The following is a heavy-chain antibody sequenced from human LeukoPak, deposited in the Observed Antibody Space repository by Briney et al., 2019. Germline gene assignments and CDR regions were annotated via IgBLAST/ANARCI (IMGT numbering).Heavy chain of an antibody. CDR3: ARDSGSYVPFDY. V-gene: IGHV3-53*01. J-gene: IGHJ4*02. CDR2: IYSGGST. Sequence: GGSLRLSCVVSGLIVSSNHMSWVRQAPGKGLEWVSVIYSGGSTYYADSVKGRFTISRDNSKNTLYLQMNSLRAEDTAVYYCARDSGSYVPFDYWGQGTLVTVSS. CDR1: GLIVSSNH. D-gene: IGHD1-26*01.